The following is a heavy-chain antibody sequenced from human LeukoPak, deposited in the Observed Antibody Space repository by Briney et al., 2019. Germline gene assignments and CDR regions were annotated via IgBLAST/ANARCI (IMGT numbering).Heavy chain of an antibody. CDR3: ARGGGLDV. D-gene: IGHD3-16*01. Sequence: GSLRLSCAASGFTFSSYWKNWARQAPGKGLEWVASINHNGNVNYYVDSVKGRFTISRDNAKNSLYLQMSNLRAEDTAVYFCARGGGLDVWGQGATVTVSS. J-gene: IGHJ6*02. CDR2: INHNGNVN. CDR1: GFTFSSYW. V-gene: IGHV3-7*03.